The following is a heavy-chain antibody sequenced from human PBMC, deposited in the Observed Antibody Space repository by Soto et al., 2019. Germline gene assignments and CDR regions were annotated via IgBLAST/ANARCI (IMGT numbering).Heavy chain of an antibody. CDR2: ISAYNGNT. Sequence: ASVKVSCKASGYTFTSYGISWVRQAPGQGLEWMGWISAYNGNTNYAQKLQGRVTMTTDTSTSTAYMELRSLRSDDTAVYYCARDSPPKQDEFWSGYDPDYFDYWGQGTLVTGSS. V-gene: IGHV1-18*01. CDR3: ARDSPPKQDEFWSGYDPDYFDY. D-gene: IGHD3-3*01. J-gene: IGHJ4*02. CDR1: GYTFTSYG.